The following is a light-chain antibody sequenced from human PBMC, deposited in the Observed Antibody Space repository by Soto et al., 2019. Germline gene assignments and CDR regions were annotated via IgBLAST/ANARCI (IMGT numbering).Light chain of an antibody. J-gene: IGLJ1*01. CDR1: SSDIGTYDY. Sequence: LTQPPSASGSPGQSVTISCTGTSSDIGTYDYVSWYQHLPDKAPKLIIYEVSKRPSGVPDRFSGSKSGNTASLTVSGLQAEDEGDYYCCSYGGGNNFYVFGTGTKVTV. V-gene: IGLV2-8*01. CDR2: EVS. CDR3: CSYGGGNNFYV.